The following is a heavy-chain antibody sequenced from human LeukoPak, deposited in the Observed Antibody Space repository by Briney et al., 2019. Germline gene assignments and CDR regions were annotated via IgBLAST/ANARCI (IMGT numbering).Heavy chain of an antibody. J-gene: IGHJ4*02. V-gene: IGHV3-30*02. CDR3: AKARRELWFGELFN. CDR2: IRYDGSNK. Sequence: GGSLRLFCAASGFTFSSYGMHWVRQAPGKGLEWVAFIRYDGSNKYYADSVKGRFTISRDNSKNTLYLQMNSLRAEDTAVYYCAKARRELWFGELFNWGQGTLVTVSS. CDR1: GFTFSSYG. D-gene: IGHD3-10*01.